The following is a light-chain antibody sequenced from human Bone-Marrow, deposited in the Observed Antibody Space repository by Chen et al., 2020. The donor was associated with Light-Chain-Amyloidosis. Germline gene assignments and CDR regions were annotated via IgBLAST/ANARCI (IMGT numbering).Light chain of an antibody. V-gene: IGLV2-14*01. CDR1: SGDVGTYNY. CDR2: AVR. CDR3: SSFTSSSSYV. Sequence: QSALTQPASVSGSPGQSITLSCTGTSGDVGTYNYVSWYQQHPGKAPKVMIYAVRNRPSGVSHRFSGSKSGNTASLTISGLQAEDEADYYCSSFTSSSSYVFGPGTKVTVL. J-gene: IGLJ1*01.